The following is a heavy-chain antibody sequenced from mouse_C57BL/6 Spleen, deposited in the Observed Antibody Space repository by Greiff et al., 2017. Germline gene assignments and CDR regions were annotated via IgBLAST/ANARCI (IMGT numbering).Heavy chain of an antibody. D-gene: IGHD1-1*01. Sequence: VHVKQSGPELVKPGASVKISCKASGYTFTDYYMNWVKQSHGKSLEWIGDINPNNGGTSYNQKFKGKATLTVDKSSSTAYMELRSLTSEDSAVYYCARRGGSSYWYFDVWGTGTTVTVSS. J-gene: IGHJ1*03. CDR2: INPNNGGT. V-gene: IGHV1-26*01. CDR3: ARRGGSSYWYFDV. CDR1: GYTFTDYY.